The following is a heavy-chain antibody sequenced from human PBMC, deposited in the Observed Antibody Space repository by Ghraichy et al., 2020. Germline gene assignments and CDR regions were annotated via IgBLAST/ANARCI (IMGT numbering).Heavy chain of an antibody. Sequence: SETLSLTCAVSGGSISSADYSWSWIRQPPGKGLEWIGYIYHSGSTYYNPSLKSRVTISADRSKNHISLELSSVTAADTAVYFCARAPYDDDGFYDDGFDVWGQGIMFTVSS. CDR1: GGSISSADYS. V-gene: IGHV4-30-2*01. CDR3: ARAPYDDDGFYDDGFDV. D-gene: IGHD3-3*01. J-gene: IGHJ3*01. CDR2: IYHSGST.